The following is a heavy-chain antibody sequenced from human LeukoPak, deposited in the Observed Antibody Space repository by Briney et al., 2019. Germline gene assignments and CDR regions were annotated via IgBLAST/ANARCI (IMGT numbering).Heavy chain of an antibody. V-gene: IGHV4-4*07. Sequence: PSETLSLTCTVSGGSISSYYWSWIRQPAGKGLEWIGRIYTSGSTNYNPSLKSRVTMSVATSKNQFSLKLSAVTAADTAVYYCARGGYCTGGVCYLDYWGQGTPVTVSS. CDR2: IYTSGST. D-gene: IGHD2-8*02. CDR1: GGSISSYY. CDR3: ARGGYCTGGVCYLDY. J-gene: IGHJ4*02.